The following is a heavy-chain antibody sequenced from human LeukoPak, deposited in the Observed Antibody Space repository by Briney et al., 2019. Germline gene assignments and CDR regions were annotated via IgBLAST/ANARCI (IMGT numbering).Heavy chain of an antibody. D-gene: IGHD2-21*01. V-gene: IGHV4-59*01. J-gene: IGHJ5*02. Sequence: SETLSLTCTVSGGSISSYYWSWIRQPPGKGLEWIGYIYYSGSTNYNPSLKRRVTISVDTSKNQFSLKLSSVTAADTAVYYCARETPTLGGAFSWGQGTLVTVSS. CDR3: ARETPTLGGAFS. CDR2: IYYSGST. CDR1: GGSISSYY.